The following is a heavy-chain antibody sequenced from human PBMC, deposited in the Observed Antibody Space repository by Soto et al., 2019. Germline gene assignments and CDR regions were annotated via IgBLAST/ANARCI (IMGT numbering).Heavy chain of an antibody. J-gene: IGHJ4*02. CDR2: ISYDGSDK. Sequence: QVQLVESGGAVVQPGRSLRLSCAASGFSFNTFGMHWVRQAPGKGLEWLTVISYDGSDKYYADSVEGRFIISRDNSENTLYPQMNSLRPDDTAVYYCARGPYYGSGTLDYWGQGTLVTVSS. CDR3: ARGPYYGSGTLDY. V-gene: IGHV3-30*03. D-gene: IGHD3-10*01. CDR1: GFSFNTFG.